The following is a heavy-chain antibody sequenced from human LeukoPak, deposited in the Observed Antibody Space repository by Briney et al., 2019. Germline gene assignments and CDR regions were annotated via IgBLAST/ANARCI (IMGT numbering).Heavy chain of an antibody. Sequence: SETLSLTCTVSGGSISSSSYYWGWIRQPPGKGLEWIGSIYYSGSTYYNPSLKSRVTISADTSKNQFSLKLSSVTAADTAVYYCARHRGYCSSTSCYSYYYMDVWGKGTTVTISS. CDR2: IYYSGST. V-gene: IGHV4-39*01. J-gene: IGHJ6*03. CDR1: GGSISSSSYY. D-gene: IGHD2-2*01. CDR3: ARHRGYCSSTSCYSYYYMDV.